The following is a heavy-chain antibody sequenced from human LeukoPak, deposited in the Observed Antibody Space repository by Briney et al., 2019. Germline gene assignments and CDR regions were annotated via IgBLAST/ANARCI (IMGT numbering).Heavy chain of an antibody. V-gene: IGHV3-23*01. J-gene: IGHJ5*02. CDR1: GFTVSSNE. CDR2: ISGSGGST. CDR3: AKDREQWLFSWFDP. D-gene: IGHD6-19*01. Sequence: GGSLRLSCAVSGFTVSSNEMSWVRQAPGKGLEWVSAISGSGGSTYYADSVKGRFTISRDNSKNTLYLQMNSLRAEDTAVYYCAKDREQWLFSWFDPWGQGTLVTVSS.